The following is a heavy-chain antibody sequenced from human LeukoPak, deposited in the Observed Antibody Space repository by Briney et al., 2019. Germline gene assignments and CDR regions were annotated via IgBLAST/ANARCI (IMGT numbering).Heavy chain of an antibody. CDR1: GYTFTSNY. V-gene: IGHV1-2*02. CDR3: ARAPPRTYYYDSSGYYLY. CDR2: ISPSGGST. D-gene: IGHD3-22*01. Sequence: ASVKVSCKAFGYTFTSNYMHWVRQAPGQGPGWMGVISPSGGSTTYAQKFQGRVTMTRDTSISTAYMELSRLRSDDTAVYYCARAPPRTYYYDSSGYYLYWGQGTLVTVSS. J-gene: IGHJ4*02.